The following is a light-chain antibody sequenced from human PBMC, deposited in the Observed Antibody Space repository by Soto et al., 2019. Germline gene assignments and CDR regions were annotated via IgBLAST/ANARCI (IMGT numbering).Light chain of an antibody. CDR3: QQYNSYSPLT. CDR1: QSISSW. Sequence: DIQMTQSPSTLSASVGDRVTITCRASQSISSWLAWYQQKPGKAPKVLIYKASSLESGVPSTFSGSGSGTEFTLTISSLQPDDFATYFSQQYNSYSPLTFGGGTTVEIK. CDR2: KAS. V-gene: IGKV1-5*03. J-gene: IGKJ4*01.